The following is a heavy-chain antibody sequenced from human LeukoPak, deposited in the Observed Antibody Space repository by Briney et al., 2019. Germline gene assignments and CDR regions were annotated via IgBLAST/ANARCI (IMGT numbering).Heavy chain of an antibody. J-gene: IGHJ4*02. CDR2: ISGSGGST. CDR3: AKDRDSSGWYDSGIDY. Sequence: PGGSLRLFCAASGFTFSSYAMSWVRQAPGKGLEWVSAISGSGGSTYYADSVKGRFTISRDNSKNTLYLQMNSLRAEDTAVYYCAKDRDSSGWYDSGIDYWGQGTLVTVSS. CDR1: GFTFSSYA. D-gene: IGHD6-19*01. V-gene: IGHV3-23*01.